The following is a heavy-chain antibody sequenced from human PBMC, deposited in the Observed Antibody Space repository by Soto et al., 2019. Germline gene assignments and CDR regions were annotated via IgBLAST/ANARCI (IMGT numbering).Heavy chain of an antibody. CDR2: INPNSGGT. CDR1: GYTFTDYY. J-gene: IGHJ6*02. CDR3: ARGGGYRRSWPPSGYYIMGV. Sequence: QVPLVQSGAEVKKPGASVKVSCEASGYTFTDYYIHWVRQAPGQGLEWMGWINPNSGGTNYAQKFQGWVTMTRDTSISTVYMELSTLRSDGTAIYFCARGGGYRRSWPPSGYYIMGVWGQGTTVTVSS. D-gene: IGHD6-13*01. V-gene: IGHV1-2*04.